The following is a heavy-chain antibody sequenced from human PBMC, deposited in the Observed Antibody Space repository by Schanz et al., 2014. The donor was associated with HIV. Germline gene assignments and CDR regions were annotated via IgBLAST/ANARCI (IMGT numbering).Heavy chain of an antibody. D-gene: IGHD3-22*01. CDR2: IWYDGSNK. J-gene: IGHJ4*02. Sequence: QVQLVESGGGVVQPGRSLRLSCAGSGFSFDTFGIHWVRQAPGKGLEWLAVIWYDGSNKYYADSVKGRFTISRDNSKNTLYLQMNSLRAEDAAVYYCAKPEYDSRGNSQSHFDSWGQGTLVTVSS. CDR3: AKPEYDSRGNSQSHFDS. V-gene: IGHV3-33*06. CDR1: GFSFDTFG.